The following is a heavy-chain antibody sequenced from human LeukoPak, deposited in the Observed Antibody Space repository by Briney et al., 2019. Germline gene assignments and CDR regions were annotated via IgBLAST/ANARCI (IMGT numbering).Heavy chain of an antibody. J-gene: IGHJ4*02. CDR2: IGGSGGST. V-gene: IGHV3-23*01. D-gene: IGHD6-25*01. CDR3: AKDIRRYSSGDY. CDR1: GFTFSSYA. Sequence: GGSLRLSCAASGFTFSSYAMSWVRQAPGKGLEWVSAIGGSGGSTYYEDTVKGRFTISRDNSKNTLYLQMNSLRAEDTAVYYCAKDIRRYSSGDYWGQGTLVTVSS.